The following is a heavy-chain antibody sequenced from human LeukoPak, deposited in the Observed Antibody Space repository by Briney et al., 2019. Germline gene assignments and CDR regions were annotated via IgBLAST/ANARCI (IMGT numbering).Heavy chain of an antibody. D-gene: IGHD3-22*01. Sequence: ASVKVSCKASGYTFTGYYMHWVRQAPGQGLEWMGWINPNSGGTNYAQKFQGRVTMTRDTSTSTAYMELRRLRSDDTAVYYCARVSNENYYDSSGYSVELEYWGQGTLFTVSS. J-gene: IGHJ4*02. CDR1: GYTFTGYY. CDR3: ARVSNENYYDSSGYSVELEY. CDR2: INPNSGGT. V-gene: IGHV1-2*02.